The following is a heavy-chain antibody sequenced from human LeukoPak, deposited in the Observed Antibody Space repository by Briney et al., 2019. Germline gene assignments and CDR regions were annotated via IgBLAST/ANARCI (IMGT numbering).Heavy chain of an antibody. Sequence: GASVKVSCKASGGTFSSYAISWVRQAPGQGLEWMGGTIPIFGTANYAQKFQGRVTITTDESTSTAYMELSSLRSEDTAVYYCARGDGYNYSSLNWGQGTLVTVSS. J-gene: IGHJ4*02. CDR3: ARGDGYNYSSLN. CDR2: TIPIFGTA. D-gene: IGHD5-24*01. V-gene: IGHV1-69*05. CDR1: GGTFSSYA.